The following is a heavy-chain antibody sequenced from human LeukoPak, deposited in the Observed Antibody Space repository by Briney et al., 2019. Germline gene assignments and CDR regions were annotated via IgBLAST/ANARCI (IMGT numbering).Heavy chain of an antibody. J-gene: IGHJ6*02. V-gene: IGHV3-21*01. CDR3: ARDGGLNGMDV. CDR2: ISSSSSYI. Sequence: GGSVRLSCAASGFTFSSYSMNWVRQAPGKGLEWVSSISSSSSYIYYADSVKGRFTISRDNAKNSLYLQMNSLRAEDTAVYYCARDGGLNGMDVWGQGTTVTVSS. D-gene: IGHD3-16*01. CDR1: GFTFSSYS.